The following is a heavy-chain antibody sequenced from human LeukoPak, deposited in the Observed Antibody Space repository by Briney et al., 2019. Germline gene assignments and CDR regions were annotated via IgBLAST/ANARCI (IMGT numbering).Heavy chain of an antibody. Sequence: GASLRLSCAASGFTFTNHWMSWVRQAPGKGLEWVANINQDGSEKYYVDSVKGRFTISRDNADNSLFLQMDSLRAEDTALYYCVRSYVARGLLTEDYWGQGTLVTVSS. CDR3: VRSYVARGLLTEDY. J-gene: IGHJ4*02. D-gene: IGHD3-10*01. V-gene: IGHV3-7*01. CDR2: INQDGSEK. CDR1: GFTFTNHW.